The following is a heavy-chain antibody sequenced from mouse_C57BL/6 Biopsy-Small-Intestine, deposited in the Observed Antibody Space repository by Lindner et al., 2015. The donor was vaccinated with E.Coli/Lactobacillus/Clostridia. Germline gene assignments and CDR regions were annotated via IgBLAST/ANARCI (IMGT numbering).Heavy chain of an antibody. CDR1: GYTFTDHE. CDR3: ARGSFLFYFDF. V-gene: IGHV1-15*01. CDR2: IDPGTGGT. J-gene: IGHJ2*01. D-gene: IGHD6-1*01. Sequence: VQLQESGAELVRPGASVKLSCKASGYTFTDHEIHWVKQTPVHGLEWIGLIDPGTGGTAYNQKFEGTLTADKSSNTAYMELRSLTSEDSAVYYCARGSFLFYFDFWGQGTPLTVSS.